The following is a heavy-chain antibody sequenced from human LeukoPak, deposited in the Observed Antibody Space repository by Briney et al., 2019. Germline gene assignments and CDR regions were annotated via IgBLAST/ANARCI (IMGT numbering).Heavy chain of an antibody. V-gene: IGHV4-4*02. CDR2: IYHSGST. CDR1: GGSISSINW. CDR3: ARGGTYYDSSGYPSNWFDP. D-gene: IGHD3-22*01. Sequence: KTSDTLSLTCAVSGGSISSINWWSWVRQPPGKGLGWIGEIYHSGSTNYNPTLKSRVTISVDKSKNQFSLKLSSVTAADTAVYYCARGGTYYDSSGYPSNWFDPWGQGTLVTVSS. J-gene: IGHJ5*02.